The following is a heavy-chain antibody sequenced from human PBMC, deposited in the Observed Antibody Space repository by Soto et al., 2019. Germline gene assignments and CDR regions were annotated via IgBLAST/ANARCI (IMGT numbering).Heavy chain of an antibody. J-gene: IGHJ6*02. CDR1: GYSFTSYW. CDR3: ASSPRGYCSSTSCRELGNYYGIDV. D-gene: IGHD2-2*01. Sequence: GESLKISCKGSGYSFTSYWISWVRQMPGKGLEWMGRIDPSDSYTNYSPSFQGHVTISADKSISTAYLQWSSLKASDTAMYYCASSPRGYCSSTSCRELGNYYGIDVWGQGTTVT. V-gene: IGHV5-10-1*01. CDR2: IDPSDSYT.